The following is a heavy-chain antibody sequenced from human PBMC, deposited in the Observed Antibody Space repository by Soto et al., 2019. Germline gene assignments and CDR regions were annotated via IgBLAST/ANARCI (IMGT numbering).Heavy chain of an antibody. CDR3: ARTSVNWGSRGLIDY. Sequence: QITLKESGPTLVKPTQTLTLTCTFSGFSLSTSGVGVGWIRQPPGKALEWLAFIYWDEDKRYSPSLKSRLTITNDTSKHQVVLTMTNMDPVDTATYYCARTSVNWGSRGLIDYWGQGTLVPVSS. V-gene: IGHV2-5*02. J-gene: IGHJ4*02. CDR1: GFSLSTSGVG. D-gene: IGHD7-27*01. CDR2: IYWDEDK.